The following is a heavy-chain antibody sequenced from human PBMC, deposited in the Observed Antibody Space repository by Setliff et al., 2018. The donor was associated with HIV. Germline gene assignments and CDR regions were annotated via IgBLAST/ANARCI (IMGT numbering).Heavy chain of an antibody. CDR3: ARPGGSYGDYGWYLRF. CDR1: GYPFSGYG. J-gene: IGHJ4*02. V-gene: IGHV1-18*01. CDR2: ISAYSGDT. D-gene: IGHD4-17*01. Sequence: GASVKVSCQASGYPFSGYGISWVRQAPGQGLAWMGWISAYSGDTNYAQKLQGRLTMTTDTSTSTAYMELLRLRSDDTAMYYCARPGGSYGDYGWYLRFWGQGTLVTVSS.